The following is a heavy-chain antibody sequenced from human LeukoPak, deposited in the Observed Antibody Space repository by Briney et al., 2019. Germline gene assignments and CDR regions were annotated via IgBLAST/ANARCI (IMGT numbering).Heavy chain of an antibody. CDR3: ARGLRFLEWLLNY. CDR2: MNPNSGNT. V-gene: IGHV1-8*01. CDR1: GYTFTSYD. D-gene: IGHD3-3*01. J-gene: IGHJ4*02. Sequence: GASVKVSCKASGYTFTSYDINWVRQATGQGLEWMGRMNPNSGNTGYAQKFQGRVTMTRNTSISTAYMELSSLRSEDTAVYYCARGLRFLEWLLNYWGQGTLVTVSS.